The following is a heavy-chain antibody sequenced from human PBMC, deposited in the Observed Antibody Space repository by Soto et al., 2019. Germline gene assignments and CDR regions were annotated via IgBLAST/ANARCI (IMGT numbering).Heavy chain of an antibody. D-gene: IGHD2-2*01. CDR1: GFTFSSYA. Sequence: GGSLRLSCAASGFTFSSYAMHWVRQAPGKGLEWVAVISYDGSNKYYADSVRGRFTISRDNSKNTLYLQMNSLRAEDTAVYYCAREEVVPAANADYYYYYGMDVWGQGTTVTVSS. CDR2: ISYDGSNK. V-gene: IGHV3-30-3*01. CDR3: AREEVVPAANADYYYYYGMDV. J-gene: IGHJ6*02.